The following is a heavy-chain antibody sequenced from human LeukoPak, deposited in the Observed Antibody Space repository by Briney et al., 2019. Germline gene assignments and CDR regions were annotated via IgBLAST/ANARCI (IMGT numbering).Heavy chain of an antibody. Sequence: PGGSLRLSCAASGFTFSSYAMSWVRQAPGKGLEWVSAISGSGGSTYYADSVKGRFTISRDNSKNTLYLQMNSLRAEDTAVYYCARSAGRYYYYGVDVWGQGTTVTVSS. CDR1: GFTFSSYA. CDR3: ARSAGRYYYYGVDV. J-gene: IGHJ6*02. V-gene: IGHV3-23*01. CDR2: ISGSGGST.